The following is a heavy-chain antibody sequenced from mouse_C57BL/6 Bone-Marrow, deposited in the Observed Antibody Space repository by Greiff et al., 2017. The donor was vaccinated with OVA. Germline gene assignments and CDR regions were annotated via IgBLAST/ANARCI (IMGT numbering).Heavy chain of an antibody. CDR3: TTWGLRWEYYVDY. CDR1: GFNLHDAY. CDR2: LDPEHGAT. D-gene: IGHD1-1*01. V-gene: IGHV14-4*01. J-gene: IGHJ2*01. Sequence: VKLMESGAELVRPGASVQLSCTASGFNLHDAYMPWVTPRPAPCLAWLCWLDPEHGATAYASPFPGKATITAATSSNTAYLQLSSLTSEDTAVDDGTTWGLRWEYYVDYGGQGTTLTVSS.